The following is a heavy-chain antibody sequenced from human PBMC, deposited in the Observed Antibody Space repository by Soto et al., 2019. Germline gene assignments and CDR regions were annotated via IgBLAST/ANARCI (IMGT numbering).Heavy chain of an antibody. CDR2: ISANGRST. V-gene: IGHV3-23*01. CDR3: ARDFHDYDFWSGHYPSFDH. CDR1: GFTFSRYA. Sequence: GGSLRLSCAASGFTFSRYAMGWVRQAPGKGLEWVSTISANGRSTYYADSVNGRFIISRDHSENTLNLQLNGLSAEDTAVYFCARDFHDYDFWSGHYPSFDHWGQGTLVTVSS. D-gene: IGHD3-3*01. J-gene: IGHJ4*02.